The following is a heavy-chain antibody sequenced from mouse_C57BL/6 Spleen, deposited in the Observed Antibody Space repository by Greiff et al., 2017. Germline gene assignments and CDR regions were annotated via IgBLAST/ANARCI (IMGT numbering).Heavy chain of an antibody. CDR2: INPYNGDT. CDR1: GYSFTGYF. V-gene: IGHV1-20*01. D-gene: IGHD1-1*01. J-gene: IGHJ2*01. CDR3: ARGGTTVVDSYYCDY. Sequence: EVQLQQSGPELVKPGDSVKISCKASGYSFTGYFMNWVMQSHGKSLEWIGRINPYNGDTFYNQKFKGKATLTVDKSSSTAHMELRSLTSEDSAVYYCARGGTTVVDSYYCDYWGQGTTLTVSS.